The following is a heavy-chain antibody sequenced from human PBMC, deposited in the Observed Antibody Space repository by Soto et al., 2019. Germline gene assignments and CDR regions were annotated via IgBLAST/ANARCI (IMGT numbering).Heavy chain of an antibody. CDR3: ARAHYGDYGYGMDV. Sequence: QLQLQESGSGLVKPSQTLSLTCAVSGGSISSGGYSWSWIRQPPGKGLEWIGYTYHSGTTYYNPSLKSRVPISIDRSKNRFSLKLSSVTAADTAVYYCARAHYGDYGYGMDVWGQGTPVSVSS. J-gene: IGHJ6*02. V-gene: IGHV4-30-2*01. CDR1: GGSISSGGYS. CDR2: TYHSGTT. D-gene: IGHD4-17*01.